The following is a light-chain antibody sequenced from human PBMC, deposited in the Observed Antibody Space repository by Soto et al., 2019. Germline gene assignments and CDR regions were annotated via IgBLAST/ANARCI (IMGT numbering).Light chain of an antibody. CDR2: DAS. V-gene: IGKV3-11*01. CDR3: QQRSNWPWT. J-gene: IGKJ1*01. Sequence: EIVLTQSPATLSLSPGERATLSCRTSQGVSSSLAWFQQKSGQAPRLLIYDASNRAAGIPGRFSASGSGTDFTLTISSLEPEDFAVYYWQQRSNWPWTFGQGTKVEI. CDR1: QGVSSS.